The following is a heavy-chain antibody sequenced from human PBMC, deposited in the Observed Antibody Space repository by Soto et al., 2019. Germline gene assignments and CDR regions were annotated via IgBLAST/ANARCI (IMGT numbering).Heavy chain of an antibody. CDR2: FSFYGRRDNT. J-gene: IGHJ5*02. Sequence: EVQLLESWGGLVQPGGSLRLSCVGSGFTFSSYDMTWVRQAPGQGLECVSSFSFYGRRDNTYYAASVKGRFTIYRDNSSNTVYLQLDNLRVEDTAVYYCAKSLYTDNGGTTDPWGQRTLVTVSS. CDR1: GFTFSSYD. CDR3: AKSLYTDNGGTTDP. V-gene: IGHV3-23*01. D-gene: IGHD2-2*02.